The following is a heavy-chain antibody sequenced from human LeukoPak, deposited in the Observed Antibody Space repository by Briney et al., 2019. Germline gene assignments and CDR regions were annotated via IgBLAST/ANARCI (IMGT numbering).Heavy chain of an antibody. D-gene: IGHD7-27*01. CDR1: GFSISSGYY. V-gene: IGHV4-38-2*02. CDR3: ATRKLGNDY. CDR2: INHSGST. J-gene: IGHJ4*02. Sequence: SETLSLTCTVSGFSISSGYYWGWIRQPPGKGLEWIGSINHSGSTYYNPSLKSRVSISVDTSKNQFSLRLRSVTAADTAVYYCATRKLGNDYWGQGTLVTVSS.